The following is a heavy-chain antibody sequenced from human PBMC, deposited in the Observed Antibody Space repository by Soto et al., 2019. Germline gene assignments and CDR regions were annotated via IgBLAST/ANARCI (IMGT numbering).Heavy chain of an antibody. Sequence: GGSLRLSCAASGFTFSSYWMSWVRQAPGKGLEWVANIKQDGSEKYYVDSVKGRFTISRDNAKNSLYLQMNSLRAEDTAVYYCARDRFVMFGSWYEDYWGQGTLVTVPQ. CDR3: ARDRFVMFGSWYEDY. CDR1: GFTFSSYW. J-gene: IGHJ4*02. D-gene: IGHD6-13*01. CDR2: IKQDGSEK. V-gene: IGHV3-7*03.